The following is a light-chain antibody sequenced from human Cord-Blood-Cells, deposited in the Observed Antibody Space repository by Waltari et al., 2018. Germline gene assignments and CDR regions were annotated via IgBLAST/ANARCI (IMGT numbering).Light chain of an antibody. Sequence: SYVLTQPPSVSVAPGQTARITCGGNNIGSKSVHWYQQKPGQAPVLVVYDDSDRPSGIPERFAGAKSGNTATLTISRVEAGDEADYYCQVGDSSSDQWVFGGGTKLTVL. CDR1: NIGSKS. CDR2: DDS. CDR3: QVGDSSSDQWV. J-gene: IGLJ3*02. V-gene: IGLV3-21*02.